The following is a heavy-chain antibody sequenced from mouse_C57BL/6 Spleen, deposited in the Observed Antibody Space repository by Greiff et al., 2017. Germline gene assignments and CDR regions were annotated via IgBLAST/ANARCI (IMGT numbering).Heavy chain of an antibody. Sequence: QVQLQQSGAELVKPGASVKLSCKASGYTFTSYWMHWVKQRPGRGLEWIGRFDPNSGGTKYNEKFKSKATLTVDKPSSPAYMQLSSLTSADSAVYYCASIYYDYDKDYWGKGTTLTVSS. D-gene: IGHD2-4*01. J-gene: IGHJ2*01. CDR2: FDPNSGGT. V-gene: IGHV1-72*01. CDR1: GYTFTSYW. CDR3: ASIYYDYDKDY.